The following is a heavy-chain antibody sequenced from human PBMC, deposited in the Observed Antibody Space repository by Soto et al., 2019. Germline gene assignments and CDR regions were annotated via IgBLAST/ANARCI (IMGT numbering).Heavy chain of an antibody. CDR2: ISSSGSTI. V-gene: IGHV3-48*03. J-gene: IGHJ6*02. Sequence: PGGSLRLSCAASGFTFSSYEMNWVRQAPGKGLEWVSYISSSGSTIYYADSVKGRFTISRDNAKNSLYLQMNSLRAEDTAVYYFARDFFRYGDYASFFTFYYYGMDVWGQGTTVTVSS. CDR1: GFTFSSYE. D-gene: IGHD4-17*01. CDR3: ARDFFRYGDYASFFTFYYYGMDV.